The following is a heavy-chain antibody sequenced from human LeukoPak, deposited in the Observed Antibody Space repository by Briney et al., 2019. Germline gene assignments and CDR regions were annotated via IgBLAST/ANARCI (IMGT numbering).Heavy chain of an antibody. V-gene: IGHV3-74*01. Sequence: SGGSLRLSCAASGFTISNYWMHWVRHAPGKGLVWVSRISSDGTNTNYADSVKGRFTISRDNAKNTLYLQMNSLGAEDTAVYYCARTSYDTGGYFEDWGQGTLVTVSS. CDR1: GFTISNYW. J-gene: IGHJ4*02. D-gene: IGHD3-22*01. CDR3: ARTSYDTGGYFED. CDR2: ISSDGTNT.